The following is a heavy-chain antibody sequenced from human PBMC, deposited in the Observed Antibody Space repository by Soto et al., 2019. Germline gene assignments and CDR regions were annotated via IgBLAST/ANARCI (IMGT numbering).Heavy chain of an antibody. D-gene: IGHD2-2*03. CDR2: IRNTPYGGTT. CDR3: SRASLGYYGP. J-gene: IGHJ5*02. V-gene: IGHV3-49*04. Sequence: GGAPRLACNGSGFRFSEHGMTWVRQAPGKGLEWVGFIRNTPYGGTTDYAASVRGRFTTSRDDSARIAYLQMNSLKTEDSGLYYCSRASLGYYGPWGPGTLVTVSS. CDR1: GFRFSEHG.